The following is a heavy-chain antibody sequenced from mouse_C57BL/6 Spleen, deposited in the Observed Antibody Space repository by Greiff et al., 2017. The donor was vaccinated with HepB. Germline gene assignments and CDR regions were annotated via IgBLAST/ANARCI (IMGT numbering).Heavy chain of an antibody. D-gene: IGHD1-1*01. CDR3: AMCYYDDGYYFDY. J-gene: IGHJ2*01. CDR1: GYTFTSYW. V-gene: IGHV1-74*01. CDR2: IHPSDSDN. Sequence: QVQLQQPGAELVKPGASVKVSCKASGYTFTSYWMHWVKQRPGQGLEWIGRIHPSDSDNNYNQKFKGKATLTVDKSSSTAYMQLSRLTSEDSAVYYCAMCYYDDGYYFDYWGQGTTLTVSS.